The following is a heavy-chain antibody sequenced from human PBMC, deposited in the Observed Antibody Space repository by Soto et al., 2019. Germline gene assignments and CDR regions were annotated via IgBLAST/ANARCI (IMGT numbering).Heavy chain of an antibody. CDR3: ETSITRSPYPADAFDI. J-gene: IGHJ3*02. V-gene: IGHV4-59*01. D-gene: IGHD3-16*01. CDR2: IYYSGST. CDR1: GGSISSYY. Sequence: PSETLSLTCTISGGSISSYYWSWIRQPPGKGLEWIGYIYYSGSTNYNPSLKSRVTISVDTSKNQFSLKLSSVTAADTAVYYCETSITRSPYPADAFDIWGQGTMVTVS.